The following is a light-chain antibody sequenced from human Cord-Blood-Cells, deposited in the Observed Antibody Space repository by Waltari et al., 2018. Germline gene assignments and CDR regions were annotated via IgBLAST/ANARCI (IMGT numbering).Light chain of an antibody. V-gene: IGLV2-11*01. CDR3: CSYAGSYTGV. CDR2: DVS. J-gene: IGLJ3*02. CDR1: SSHVGGYNY. Sequence: QSALTQPRPVSGSPGQSVTIPCTGTSSHVGGYNYVSWYQQHPGKAPKLMIYDVSKRPSGVPDCFSGSKSGNTASLTISGLQAEDEADYYCCSYAGSYTGVFGGGTKLTVL.